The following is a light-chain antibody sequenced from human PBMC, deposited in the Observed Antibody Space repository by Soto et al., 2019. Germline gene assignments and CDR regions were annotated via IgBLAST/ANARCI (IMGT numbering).Light chain of an antibody. V-gene: IGLV2-11*01. Sequence: QSALTQPRSVSGSPGQSVTISCTGTNSDVGGYNYVSWYQQHPDKAPKVMIYDVSKRPSGVPDRFSGSKSGNTASLTISGLQGEDEADYYCCSYAGSNTLVFGGGTKLTVL. J-gene: IGLJ2*01. CDR3: CSYAGSNTLV. CDR1: NSDVGGYNY. CDR2: DVS.